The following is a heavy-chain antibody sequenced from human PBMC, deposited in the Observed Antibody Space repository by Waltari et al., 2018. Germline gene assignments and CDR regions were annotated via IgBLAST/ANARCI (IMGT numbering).Heavy chain of an antibody. V-gene: IGHV1-69*12. Sequence: QVQLVQSGAAVKKPGSSVKVSCKASGGTFSSYAISWVRQAPGQGLEWMGGIIPIFGTANYAQKFQGRVTITADESTSTAYMELSSLRSEDTAVYYCAREGTYYDFWSGYLGYNWFDPWGQGTLVTVSS. J-gene: IGHJ5*02. CDR3: AREGTYYDFWSGYLGYNWFDP. CDR2: IIPIFGTA. CDR1: GGTFSSYA. D-gene: IGHD3-3*01.